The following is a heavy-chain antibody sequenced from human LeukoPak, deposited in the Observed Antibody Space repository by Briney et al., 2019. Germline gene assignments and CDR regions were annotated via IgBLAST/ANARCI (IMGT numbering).Heavy chain of an antibody. CDR1: GYTFTSYG. Sequence: ASVKVSCKASGYTFTSYGISWVRQAPGQGLEWMGWISAYNGNTNYAQKLQGRVTMTTDTSTGTAYMKLRSLRSDDTAVYYCAREGYCSSTSCSNYYYYGMDVWGQGTTVTVSS. CDR3: AREGYCSSTSCSNYYYYGMDV. CDR2: ISAYNGNT. V-gene: IGHV1-18*01. J-gene: IGHJ6*02. D-gene: IGHD2-2*01.